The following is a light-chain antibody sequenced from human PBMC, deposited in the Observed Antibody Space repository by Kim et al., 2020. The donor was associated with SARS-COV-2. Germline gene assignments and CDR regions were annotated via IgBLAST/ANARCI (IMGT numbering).Light chain of an antibody. CDR2: QDS. CDR3: QAWDSSTVV. J-gene: IGLJ2*01. Sequence: SPEQTASITCSGDKWGDKYACCYQQKPGQSPVLVIYQDSKRPSGIPERFSGSNSGNTATLTISGTQAMDEADYYCQAWDSSTVVFGGGTQLTVL. V-gene: IGLV3-1*01. CDR1: KWGDKY.